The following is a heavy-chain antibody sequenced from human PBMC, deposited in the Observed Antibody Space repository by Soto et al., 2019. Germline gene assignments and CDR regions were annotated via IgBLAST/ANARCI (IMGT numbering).Heavy chain of an antibody. J-gene: IGHJ4*02. CDR2: IYYSGST. Sequence: SETLSLTCTVYGGSISSIICYWGWIRQPPGKGLEWIGSIYYSGSTNYNPSLKSRVTISVDTSKNQFSLKLSSVTAADTAVYYCARHLSATQWLRFDYWGQGTLVTVSS. CDR1: GGSISSIICY. CDR3: ARHLSATQWLRFDY. V-gene: IGHV4-39*01. D-gene: IGHD6-19*01.